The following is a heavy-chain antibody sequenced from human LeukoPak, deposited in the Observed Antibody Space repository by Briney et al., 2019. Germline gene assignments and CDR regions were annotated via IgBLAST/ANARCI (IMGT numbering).Heavy chain of an antibody. Sequence: GASVKVSCKASGGTFSSYAISWVRQAPGQGLEWMGGIIPIFGTANYAQKFQGRVTMTRDMSTSTVYMELSSLRSEDTAVYYCARGGGYSSGWYVGEGRYYYYYYMDVWGKGTTVTVSS. V-gene: IGHV1-69*05. CDR1: GGTFSSYA. D-gene: IGHD6-19*01. CDR3: ARGGGYSSGWYVGEGRYYYYYYMDV. CDR2: IIPIFGTA. J-gene: IGHJ6*03.